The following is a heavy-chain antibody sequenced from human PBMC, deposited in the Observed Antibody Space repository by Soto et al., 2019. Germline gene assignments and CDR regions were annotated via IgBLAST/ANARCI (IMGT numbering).Heavy chain of an antibody. CDR1: GASITSGASY. CDR2: ILSSEKN. Sequence: AETLSLTCSVSGASITSGASYWTWIRQHPGKGLECIVNILSSEKNYYTSSLKSRVTISLDTSKNQFSLKVNSVTAADTAVYYCVRDRGTTLRMDVWGQGTTVTVSS. J-gene: IGHJ6*02. V-gene: IGHV4-31*03. CDR3: VRDRGTTLRMDV. D-gene: IGHD3-10*01.